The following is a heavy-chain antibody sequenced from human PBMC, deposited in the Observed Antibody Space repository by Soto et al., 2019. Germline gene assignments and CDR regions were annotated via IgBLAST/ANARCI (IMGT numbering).Heavy chain of an antibody. CDR2: ISGSGGST. V-gene: IGHV3-23*01. CDR1: GFTFSSYA. Sequence: EVQLLESGGGLVQPGGSLRHSCAASGFTFSSYAMSWFREAPGKGLEWVSAISGSGGSTYYADSVKGRFTISRDNSKNTLYLQMNSLRAEDTAVYYCAKENGYSSSWFEFDYWGQGTLVIVSS. CDR3: AKENGYSSSWFEFDY. J-gene: IGHJ4*02. D-gene: IGHD6-13*01.